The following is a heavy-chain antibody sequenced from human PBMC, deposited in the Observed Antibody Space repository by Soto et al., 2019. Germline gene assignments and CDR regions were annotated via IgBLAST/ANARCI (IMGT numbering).Heavy chain of an antibody. V-gene: IGHV4-59*01. CDR2: IYYSGST. CDR3: ARDKGDYFDY. Sequence: SETLSLTCTVSGGSISSYYWSWIRQPPGKGLEWIGYIYYSGSTNYNPSLKSRVTISVDTPKNQFSLKLSSVTAADTAVYYCARDKGDYFDYWGQGTLVTVSS. J-gene: IGHJ4*02. CDR1: GGSISSYY.